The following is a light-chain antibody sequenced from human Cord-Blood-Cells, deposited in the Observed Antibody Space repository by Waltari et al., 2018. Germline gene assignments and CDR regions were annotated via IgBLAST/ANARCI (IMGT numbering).Light chain of an antibody. Sequence: IVMTQSPATLSMSPGDSPTLTCRASQSVSSNLAWYQQKPGQAPRLLIYGASTRATGIPARFSGSGSGTEFTLTISSLQSEDFAVYYCQQYNNWPPWTFGQGTKVEIK. CDR3: QQYNNWPPWT. CDR2: GAS. CDR1: QSVSSN. V-gene: IGKV3-15*01. J-gene: IGKJ1*01.